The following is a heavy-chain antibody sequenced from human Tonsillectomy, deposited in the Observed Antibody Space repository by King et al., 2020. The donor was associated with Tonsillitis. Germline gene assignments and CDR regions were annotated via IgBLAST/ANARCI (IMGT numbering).Heavy chain of an antibody. J-gene: IGHJ4*02. CDR1: GGSFSGHY. V-gene: IGHV4-34*01. D-gene: IGHD4-11*01. CDR3: ARGDDSTKTGVN. Sequence: VQLQQWGAGLLKPSETLSLTCGVYGGSFSGHYWTWIRQPPGKGLEWIGEIHPSGSTNYNPSLKSRVTISADTSKNQFSLNLSSVTAADTALYYCARGDDSTKTGVNWGPGTLAT. CDR2: IHPSGST.